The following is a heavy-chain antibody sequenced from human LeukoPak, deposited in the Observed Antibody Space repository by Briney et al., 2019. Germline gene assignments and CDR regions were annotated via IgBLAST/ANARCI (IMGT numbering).Heavy chain of an antibody. CDR3: AKIDGSYFDY. Sequence: GGSLRLSCAASGFTFSSYAMSWVRQPRGKGLEWVSTISGSGGSTYYADSVKGRFTISRDNSKNTLYLQMNSLRAEDTAVYSCAKIDGSYFDYWGQGTLVTVSS. V-gene: IGHV3-23*01. J-gene: IGHJ4*02. CDR2: ISGSGGST. CDR1: GFTFSSYA. D-gene: IGHD1-26*01.